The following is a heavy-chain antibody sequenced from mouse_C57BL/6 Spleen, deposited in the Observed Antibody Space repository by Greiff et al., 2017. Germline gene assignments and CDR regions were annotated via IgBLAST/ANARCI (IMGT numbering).Heavy chain of an antibody. J-gene: IGHJ4*01. CDR1: GFTFSDYG. Sequence: EVQVVESGGGLVKPGGSLKLSCAASGFTFSDYGMHWVRQAPEKGLEWVAYISSGSSTIYYADTVKGRFTISRDNAKNTLFLQMTSLRSEDTAMYYDARPTYYGSSAYAMDYWGQGTSVTVSS. D-gene: IGHD1-1*01. CDR3: ARPTYYGSSAYAMDY. V-gene: IGHV5-17*01. CDR2: ISSGSSTI.